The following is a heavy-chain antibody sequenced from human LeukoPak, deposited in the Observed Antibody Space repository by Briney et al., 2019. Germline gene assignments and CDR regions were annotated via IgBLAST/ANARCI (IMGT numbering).Heavy chain of an antibody. CDR3: ARGMHLTYYDFWSGYYTGDVFDY. D-gene: IGHD3-3*01. Sequence: ASVKVSCKASGYTFTSYYMHWVRQAPGQGLEWMGIINPSGGSTSYAQKFQGRVTMTRDTSTSTVYMELSSLRSEDTAVYYCARGMHLTYYDFWSGYYTGDVFDYWGQGTLVTVSS. J-gene: IGHJ4*02. V-gene: IGHV1-46*01. CDR2: INPSGGST. CDR1: GYTFTSYY.